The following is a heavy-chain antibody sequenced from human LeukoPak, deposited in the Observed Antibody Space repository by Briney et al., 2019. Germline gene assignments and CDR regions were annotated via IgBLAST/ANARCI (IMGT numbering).Heavy chain of an antibody. D-gene: IGHD3-10*01. J-gene: IGHJ6*04. CDR3: AGGYGSGVMSPYALDV. CDR1: GVTFSDYP. CDR2: IVPRFAAA. Sequence: SVKVSCKASGVTFSDYPISWVRQAPGQGPEWMGGIVPRFAAADYAQQFQGRVTITADMYTTTAYMELSSLTSDDTAIYYCAGGYGSGVMSPYALDVWGTGTTAVASS. V-gene: IGHV1-69*06.